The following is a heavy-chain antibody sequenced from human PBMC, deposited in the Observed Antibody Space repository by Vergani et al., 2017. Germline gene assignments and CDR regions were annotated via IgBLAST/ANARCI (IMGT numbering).Heavy chain of an antibody. CDR1: GGSLSGYY. CDR2: INHSGTI. J-gene: IGHJ3*01. V-gene: IGHV4-34*01. CDR3: ARRAERWETLLRDDFDV. Sequence: QVQLQQWGPGLLKPSATLSLTCAVYGGSLSGYYWSWIRLAPGKGLEWIGEINHSGTINYNPTLKSPFNVSIDTSRDHFSLKLRSVSAADTAVYFCARRAERWETLLRDDFDVWGQGTFVTVSP. D-gene: IGHD1-26*01.